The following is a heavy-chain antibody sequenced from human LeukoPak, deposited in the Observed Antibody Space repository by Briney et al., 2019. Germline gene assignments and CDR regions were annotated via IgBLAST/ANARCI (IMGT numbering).Heavy chain of an antibody. CDR3: ARASTSDYYGSGSYNWFDP. V-gene: IGHV4-59*01. J-gene: IGHJ5*02. Sequence: SETLSLTCTVSGGSISPYYWSWIRQPPGKGLEWIGYIYYSGSTNYNPSLKSRVTISLDTSKNQFSLKLSSVTAADTAVYYCARASTSDYYGSGSYNWFDPWGQGTLVTVSS. CDR2: IYYSGST. CDR1: GGSISPYY. D-gene: IGHD3-10*01.